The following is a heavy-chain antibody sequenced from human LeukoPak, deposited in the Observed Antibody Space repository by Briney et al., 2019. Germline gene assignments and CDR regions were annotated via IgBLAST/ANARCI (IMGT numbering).Heavy chain of an antibody. V-gene: IGHV5-51*01. CDR1: GSRFTSYW. Sequence: GEALKISWKGAGSRFTSYWIGGGREMRGKGLEGMGIIYPGVSDTRYSPSFQGQVTISADKSISTAYLQWSSLKASDTAMYYCARQPPYYGSGIGYMDVWGKGTTVTVSS. D-gene: IGHD3-10*01. CDR2: IYPGVSDT. CDR3: ARQPPYYGSGIGYMDV. J-gene: IGHJ6*03.